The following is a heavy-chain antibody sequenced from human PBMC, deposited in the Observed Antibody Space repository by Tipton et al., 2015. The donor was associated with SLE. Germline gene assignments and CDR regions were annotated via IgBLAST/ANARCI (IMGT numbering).Heavy chain of an antibody. CDR3: ARAQQLAY. J-gene: IGHJ4*02. Sequence: GRFTISRDNAKNSLYLQMNSLRLEDTALYYCARAQQLAYWGQGILVTVSS. V-gene: IGHV3-20*03. D-gene: IGHD6-13*01.